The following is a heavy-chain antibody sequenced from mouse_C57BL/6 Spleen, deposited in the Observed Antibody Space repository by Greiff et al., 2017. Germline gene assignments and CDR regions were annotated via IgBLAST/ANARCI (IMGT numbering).Heavy chain of an antibody. D-gene: IGHD1-3*01. J-gene: IGHJ1*03. CDR2: ISSGGSYT. CDR1: GFTFSSYG. V-gene: IGHV5-6*01. Sequence: EVQLVESGGDLVKPGGSLKLSCAASGFTFSSYGMSWVRQTPDKRLEWVATISSGGSYTYYPDSVKGRFTISRDNAKNTLYLQMSSLKSEDTAMYYCARGSKGYFDVWGTGTTVTVSS. CDR3: ARGSKGYFDV.